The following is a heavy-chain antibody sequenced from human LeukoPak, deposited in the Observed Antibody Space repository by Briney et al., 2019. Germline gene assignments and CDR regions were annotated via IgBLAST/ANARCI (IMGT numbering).Heavy chain of an antibody. CDR1: GYTFTSYY. CDR2: INPSGGST. V-gene: IGHV1-46*01. Sequence: GASVKVSCKASGYTFTSYYMHWVRQAPGQGLEWMGIINPSGGSTSYPQKFQGRVTMTRDTSTSTVYMELSSLRSEDTAVYYCARDGGEVIIAAAAHNWFDPWGQGTLVTVSS. CDR3: ARDGGEVIIAAAAHNWFDP. J-gene: IGHJ5*02. D-gene: IGHD6-13*01.